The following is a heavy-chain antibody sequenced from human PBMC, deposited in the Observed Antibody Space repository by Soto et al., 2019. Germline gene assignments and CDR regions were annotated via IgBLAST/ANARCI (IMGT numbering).Heavy chain of an antibody. J-gene: IGHJ4*01. CDR1: GFTFSSYG. CDR2: IWYDGSNE. Sequence: PGGSLRLSCAASGFTFSSYGMHWVRQAPGKGLEWVAVIWYDGSNEYYADSVKGRFTISRDNSRNTLYLQMNGLRAEDTAVYYCAKDGLGAYSYGSYYFDYWGQGTLVNVSS. V-gene: IGHV3-33*06. D-gene: IGHD5-18*01. CDR3: AKDGLGAYSYGSYYFDY.